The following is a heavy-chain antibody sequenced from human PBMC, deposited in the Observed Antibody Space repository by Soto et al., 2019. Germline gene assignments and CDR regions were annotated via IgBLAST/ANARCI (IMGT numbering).Heavy chain of an antibody. CDR2: ISYDGSNK. J-gene: IGHJ4*02. CDR3: AKDGRAAMATFDY. CDR1: GFTFSSYA. V-gene: IGHV3-30-3*01. D-gene: IGHD5-18*01. Sequence: GGSLRLSCAASGFTFSSYAMHWVRQAPGKGLEWVAVISYDGSNKYYADSVKGRFTISRDNSKNTLYLQMNSLRAEDTAVYYCAKDGRAAMATFDYWGQGNLVTVSS.